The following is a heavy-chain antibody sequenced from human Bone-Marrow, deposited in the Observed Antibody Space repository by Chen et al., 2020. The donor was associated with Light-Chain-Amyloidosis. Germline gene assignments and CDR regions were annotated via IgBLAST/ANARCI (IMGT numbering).Heavy chain of an antibody. CDR3: ARDHSSGWYPYQDY. J-gene: IGHJ4*02. CDR2: IKEDGSHK. CDR1: GFTFSSHW. V-gene: IGHV3-7*03. Sequence: EVQLVESGGGLVQPGGSLKLSCAASGFTFSSHWMSWVRQAPGKGLEWVANIKEDGSHKYYVDSVKGQFTISRHNAKNSLYLQMNSLRAEDTAVYYCARDHSSGWYPYQDYWGQGTLVSVSS. D-gene: IGHD6-13*01.